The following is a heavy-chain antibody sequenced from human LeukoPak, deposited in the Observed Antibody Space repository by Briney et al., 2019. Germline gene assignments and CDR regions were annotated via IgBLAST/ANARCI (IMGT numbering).Heavy chain of an antibody. CDR1: GGSISSYY. CDR2: IYYSGST. CDR3: ARSLSSGWYYWFDP. Sequence: SETLSLTCTVSGGSISSYYWSWIRQPPGKGLEWIGYIYYSGSTNYNPSLKSRVTISEDTSKNQFSLKLSSVTAADTAVYYCARSLSSGWYYWFDPWGQGTLVTVSS. V-gene: IGHV4-59*01. J-gene: IGHJ5*02. D-gene: IGHD6-19*01.